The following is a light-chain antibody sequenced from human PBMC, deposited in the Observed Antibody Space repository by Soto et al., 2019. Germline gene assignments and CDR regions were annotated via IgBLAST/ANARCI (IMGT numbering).Light chain of an antibody. V-gene: IGLV1-36*01. J-gene: IGLJ2*01. Sequence: QSVLTQPPSVSEAPRQRVTISCSGSSSNIGHNAVNWYPQFPGKAPKLLIYYDDLLPSGVSDRFSASKSGTSASLAISGLQSEDEADYYCAAWYDSRNGVVFGGGTKLTVL. CDR1: SSNIGHNA. CDR3: AAWYDSRNGVV. CDR2: YDD.